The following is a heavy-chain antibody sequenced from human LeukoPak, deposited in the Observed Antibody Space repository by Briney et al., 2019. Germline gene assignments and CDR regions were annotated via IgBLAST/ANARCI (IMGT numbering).Heavy chain of an antibody. J-gene: IGHJ3*02. D-gene: IGHD3-22*01. CDR1: GFTFSSYS. CDR2: ISSSSSYI. Sequence: PGGSLRLSCAASGFTFSSYSMNWVRQAPGKGLEWVSSISSSSSYIYYADSVKGRFTISRDNAKNSLYLQMNSLRAEDTAVYYCARPVVISDAFDIWGQGTMVTVSS. V-gene: IGHV3-21*01. CDR3: ARPVVISDAFDI.